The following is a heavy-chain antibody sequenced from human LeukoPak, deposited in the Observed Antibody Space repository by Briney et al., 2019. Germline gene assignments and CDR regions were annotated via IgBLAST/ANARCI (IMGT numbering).Heavy chain of an antibody. Sequence: ASVKVSCKASGGTFSSYAISWVRQAPGRGLEWMGGIIPIFGTANYAQKFQGRVTITADKSTSTAYMELSSLRSEDTAVYYCATRYYDILTGYYEEYYFDYWGQGTLVTVSS. D-gene: IGHD3-9*01. CDR2: IIPIFGTA. CDR3: ATRYYDILTGYYEEYYFDY. CDR1: GGTFSSYA. J-gene: IGHJ4*02. V-gene: IGHV1-69*06.